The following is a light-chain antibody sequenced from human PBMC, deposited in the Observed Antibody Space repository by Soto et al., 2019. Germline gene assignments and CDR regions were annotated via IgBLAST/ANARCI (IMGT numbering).Light chain of an antibody. CDR3: QQRCNWPIT. CDR1: QSVSSY. CDR2: DAS. J-gene: IGKJ5*01. V-gene: IGKV3-11*01. Sequence: EIVLTQSPATLSLSPGERATLSCRTSQSVSSYFAWYQQKPGRAPRLLIYDASNRATGIPARFIGSGSGTDFTLTISILEPEDFAVYYCQQRCNWPITFGQGTRLEIK.